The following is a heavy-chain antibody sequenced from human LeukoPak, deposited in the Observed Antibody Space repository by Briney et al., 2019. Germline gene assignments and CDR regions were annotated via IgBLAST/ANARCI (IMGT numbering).Heavy chain of an antibody. J-gene: IGHJ6*02. D-gene: IGHD5/OR15-5a*01. V-gene: IGHV3-30*18. CDR2: ISYDGSNK. Sequence: GGSLRLSCTASGFTFSSYGMHWIRQAPGKGLEWVAVISYDGSNKYYADSVKGRFTISRDNSKNTLYLQMNSLGAEDTAVYYCAKDVSALSHYYGMDVLGQGTTVTVSS. CDR3: AKDVSALSHYYGMDV. CDR1: GFTFSSYG.